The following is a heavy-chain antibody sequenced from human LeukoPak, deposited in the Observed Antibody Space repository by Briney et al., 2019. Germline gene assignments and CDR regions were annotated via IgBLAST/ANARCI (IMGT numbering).Heavy chain of an antibody. D-gene: IGHD3-3*01. CDR2: ISWNSGSI. CDR1: GFTFDDYA. Sequence: GGSLRLSCAASGFTFDDYAMHWVRQAPGKGPEWVSGISWNSGSIGYADSVKGRFTISRDNAKNSLYLQMNSLRAEDTALYYCAKVGYNYDFWSGPLDYWGQGTLVTVSS. J-gene: IGHJ4*02. V-gene: IGHV3-9*01. CDR3: AKVGYNYDFWSGPLDY.